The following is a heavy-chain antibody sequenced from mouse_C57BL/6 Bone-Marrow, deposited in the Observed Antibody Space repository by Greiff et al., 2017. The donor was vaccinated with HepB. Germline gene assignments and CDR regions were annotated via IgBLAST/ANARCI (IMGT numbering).Heavy chain of an antibody. CDR2: IWSGGST. V-gene: IGHV2-2*01. CDR3: ARNPSFTTVPLMDY. Sequence: QVQLKESGPGLVQPSQSLSITCTVSGFSFTSYGVHWVRQSPGKGLEWLGVIWSGGSTDYNAAFISRLSISNDNSKSQVFFKMTSLQADDTAIYYCARNPSFTTVPLMDYWGQGTSVTVSS. CDR1: GFSFTSYG. J-gene: IGHJ4*01. D-gene: IGHD1-1*01.